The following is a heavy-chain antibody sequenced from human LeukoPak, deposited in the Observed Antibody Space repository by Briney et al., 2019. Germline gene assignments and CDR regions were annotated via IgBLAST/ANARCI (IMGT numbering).Heavy chain of an antibody. V-gene: IGHV3-74*01. CDR2: INSDGSST. CDR3: AKGGTTVVDY. D-gene: IGHD4-23*01. CDR1: GLTISNYW. J-gene: IGHJ4*02. Sequence: PGGSLRLSCAASGLTISNYWMHWVRQAPGKGLLWVARINSDGSSTTYADSVKGRFTISRDNAKNTLYLQMNSLRDEDTAVYYCAKGGTTVVDYWGQGTLVTVSS.